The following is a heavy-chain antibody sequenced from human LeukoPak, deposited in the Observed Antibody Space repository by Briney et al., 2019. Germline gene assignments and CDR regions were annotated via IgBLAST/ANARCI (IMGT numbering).Heavy chain of an antibody. CDR2: INHSGST. V-gene: IGHV4-34*01. CDR1: GGSFSGYY. CDR3: ARAGGARNLAFDY. Sequence: SETLSLTCAVYGGSFSGYYWSWTRQPPGKGLEWIGEINHSGSTNYNPSLKSRVTISVDTSKNQFSLKLSSVTAADTAVYYCARAGGARNLAFDYWGQGTLVTVSS. D-gene: IGHD3-10*01. J-gene: IGHJ4*02.